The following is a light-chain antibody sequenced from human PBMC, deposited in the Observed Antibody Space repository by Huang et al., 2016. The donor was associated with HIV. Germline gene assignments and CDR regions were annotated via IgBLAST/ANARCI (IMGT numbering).Light chain of an antibody. CDR1: QGISSY. V-gene: IGKV3-11*01. Sequence: EIVLTQSPATLSLSPGQRATLSCRASQGISSYLAWYQQKPGLAPRLLIYDASNRATGIPVRFSGSGSGTDFTLTISSLEPEDFAVYYCQQRSDWPLTFGGGTKVEIK. J-gene: IGKJ4*01. CDR2: DAS. CDR3: QQRSDWPLT.